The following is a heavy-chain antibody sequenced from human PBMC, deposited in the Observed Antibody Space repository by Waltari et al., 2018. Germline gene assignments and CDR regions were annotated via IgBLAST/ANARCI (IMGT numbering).Heavy chain of an antibody. CDR3: ARQVVPAATYYCDY. D-gene: IGHD2-2*01. Sequence: QLQLQESGPGLVKPSETLSLTCTVSGGSISTNGHYWGWIRQPPGKGLEWIGSTHFTGSTYYSPSLKSRVTISVDTFKNQFSLKLSSVTAADTAVYYCARQVVPAATYYCDYWGQGTLVTVSS. J-gene: IGHJ4*02. V-gene: IGHV4-39*01. CDR2: THFTGST. CDR1: GGSISTNGHY.